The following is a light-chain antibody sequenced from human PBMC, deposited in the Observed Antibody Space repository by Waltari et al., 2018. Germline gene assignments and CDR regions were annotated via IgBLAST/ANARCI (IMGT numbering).Light chain of an antibody. Sequence: EIVLTQSPGTLALSPGERATLSCRASQRVGRALAWYQQKPGQAPRLLISDASSRATGISDKYSGSGSGTDFSLTISRVEPEDFAVYFCQMYVRLPVTFGQGTKVEVK. CDR2: DAS. J-gene: IGKJ1*01. V-gene: IGKV3-20*01. CDR3: QMYVRLPVT. CDR1: QRVGRA.